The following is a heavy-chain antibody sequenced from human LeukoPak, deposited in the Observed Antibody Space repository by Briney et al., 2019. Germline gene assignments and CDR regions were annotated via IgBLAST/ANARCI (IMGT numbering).Heavy chain of an antibody. J-gene: IGHJ4*02. CDR3: AKDGEYTVAARLDY. Sequence: PGGSLRLSCAASGFTFSSYAMSWVRQAPGKGLEWASAISGSGGSTYYADSVKGRFTISRDNSKNTLYLQMNSLRAEDTAVYYCAKDGEYTVAARLDYWGQGTLVTVSS. V-gene: IGHV3-23*01. CDR1: GFTFSSYA. D-gene: IGHD6-6*01. CDR2: ISGSGGST.